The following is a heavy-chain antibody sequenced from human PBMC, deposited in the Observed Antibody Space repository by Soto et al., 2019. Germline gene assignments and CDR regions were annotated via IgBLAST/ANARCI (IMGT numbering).Heavy chain of an antibody. CDR1: GGSVSSGSYY. CDR3: ARGEGRVVVPAAVQFDP. J-gene: IGHJ5*02. V-gene: IGHV4-61*01. Sequence: SETLSLTCTVSGGSVSSGSYYWSWIRQPPGKGLEWIGYIYYSGSTNYNPSLKSRVTISVDTSKNQFSLKLSSVTAADTAVYYCARGEGRVVVPAAVQFDPWGQGTLVTVSS. D-gene: IGHD2-2*01. CDR2: IYYSGST.